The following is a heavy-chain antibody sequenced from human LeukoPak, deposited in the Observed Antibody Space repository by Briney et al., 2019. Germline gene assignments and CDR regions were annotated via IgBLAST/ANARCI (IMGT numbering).Heavy chain of an antibody. J-gene: IGHJ4*02. Sequence: ASVKVSCKASGYTFTSYGISWVRQAPGQGLEWMGWISAYNGNTNYAQKFQGRVTMTTDTSTNTAYMELRSLRSDDTAVYYCARVRRELLDYSFDYWGQGTLVTVSS. D-gene: IGHD1-7*01. CDR3: ARVRRELLDYSFDY. CDR1: GYTFTSYG. CDR2: ISAYNGNT. V-gene: IGHV1-18*01.